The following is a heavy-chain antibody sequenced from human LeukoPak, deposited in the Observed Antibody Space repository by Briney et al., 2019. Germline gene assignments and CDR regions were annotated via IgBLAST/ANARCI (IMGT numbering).Heavy chain of an antibody. D-gene: IGHD5-18*01. Sequence: GGSLRLSCEASGFTFSDPYMSWLRQAPGKGLECLSYISGSGTNINYADSVRGRFTISRDNAKNLLYLQMNDLRVEDTAVYYCARTARHLDYWGQGTLVTVSS. CDR3: ARTARHLDY. CDR1: GFTFSDPY. J-gene: IGHJ4*02. CDR2: ISGSGTNI. V-gene: IGHV3-11*04.